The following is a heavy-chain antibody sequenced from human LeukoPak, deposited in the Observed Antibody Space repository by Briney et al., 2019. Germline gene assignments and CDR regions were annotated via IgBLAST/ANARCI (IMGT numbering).Heavy chain of an antibody. V-gene: IGHV3-9*01. D-gene: IGHD3-22*01. CDR1: GFTFDDYA. CDR3: AKDSMPYYYDSSGYSENWFDP. CDR2: ISWNSGSI. J-gene: IGHJ5*02. Sequence: GGSLRLSCAASGFTFDDYAMHWVRQAPGKGLERVSGISWNSGSIGYADSVKGRFTISRDNAKNSLYLQMNSLRAEDTALYYCAKDSMPYYYDSSGYSENWFDPWGQGTLVTVSS.